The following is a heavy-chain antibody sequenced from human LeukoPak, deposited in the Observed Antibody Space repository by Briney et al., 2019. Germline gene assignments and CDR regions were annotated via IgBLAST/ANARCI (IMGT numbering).Heavy chain of an antibody. Sequence: SETLSLTCTVSGGSISSYYWSWIRQPPGKGLEWIGYIYGRGSTNYNPSLKSRITISLDTSKNQFSLKLNSLTAADTAVYYCAREDVWGNNRPKGHFDYWGQGTLVTVSS. J-gene: IGHJ4*02. CDR1: GGSISSYY. D-gene: IGHD3-16*02. CDR3: AREDVWGNNRPKGHFDY. V-gene: IGHV4-59*01. CDR2: IYGRGST.